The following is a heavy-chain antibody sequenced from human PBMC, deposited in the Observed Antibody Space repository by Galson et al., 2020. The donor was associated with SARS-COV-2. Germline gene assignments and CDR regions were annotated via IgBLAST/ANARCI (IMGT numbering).Heavy chain of an antibody. J-gene: IGHJ2*01. CDR3: ARTWGFAYWYFDL. V-gene: IGHV4-61*02. CDR1: GGSISSGSYY. D-gene: IGHD7-27*01. CDR2: IYTTGST. Sequence: ETSETLSLTCTVSGGSISSGSYYWSWIRQPAGEGLEWIGRIYTTGSTYYNPSLKSRVTISIDTSKNQFSLKLTSVTASDTAVYYCARTWGFAYWYFDLWGRGTLVTVSS.